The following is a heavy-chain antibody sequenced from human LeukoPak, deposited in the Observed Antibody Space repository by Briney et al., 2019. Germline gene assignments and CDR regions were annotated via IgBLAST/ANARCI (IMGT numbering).Heavy chain of an antibody. J-gene: IGHJ4*02. CDR2: INHSGST. D-gene: IGHD3-16*02. V-gene: IGHV4-34*01. CDR3: ARSYYVWGSYRPRGYFDY. CDR1: GGSFSGYY. Sequence: PSETLSLTCAVYGGSFSGYYWSWIRQPPGKGLEWIGEINHSGSTNYNPSLKSRVTISVDTSKNQFSLKLSSVTAADTAVYYCARSYYVWGSYRPRGYFDYWGQGTLVTVSS.